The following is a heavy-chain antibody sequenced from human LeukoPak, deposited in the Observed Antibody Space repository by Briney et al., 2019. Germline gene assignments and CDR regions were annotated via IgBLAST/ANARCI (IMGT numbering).Heavy chain of an antibody. D-gene: IGHD3-22*01. CDR3: ARGKDDYDSSAYPY. CDR2: IVPIFDTA. Sequence: ASVKVSCKASGYTFTSYGISWVRQAPGQGLQWVGTIVPIFDTANYAQRFQGRVTITADRSTATAYMELYSLRSEDTALYFCARGKDDYDSSAYPYWGQGTLVTVSS. J-gene: IGHJ4*02. CDR1: GYTFTSYG. V-gene: IGHV1-69*06.